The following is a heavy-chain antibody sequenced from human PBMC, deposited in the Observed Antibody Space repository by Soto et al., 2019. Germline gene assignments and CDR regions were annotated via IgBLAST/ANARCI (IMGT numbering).Heavy chain of an antibody. CDR3: ARAATQGDPYYYYYMDV. D-gene: IGHD6-25*01. CDR1: GFTFSSYG. Sequence: GGSLRLSCAASGFTFSSYGMHWVRQAPGKGLEWVAVISYDGSNKYYADSVKGRFTISRDNSKNTLYLQMNSLRAEDTAVYYCARAATQGDPYYYYYMDVWGKGTTVTVSS. V-gene: IGHV3-30*03. J-gene: IGHJ6*03. CDR2: ISYDGSNK.